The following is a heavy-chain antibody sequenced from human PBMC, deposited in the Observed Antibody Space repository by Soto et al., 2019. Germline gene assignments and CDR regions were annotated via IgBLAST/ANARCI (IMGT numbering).Heavy chain of an antibody. V-gene: IGHV3-53*01. CDR2: LYDVFGA. Sequence: DVQLVESGGGLIQPGESLSLSCVAFGLTVSGTKYVDWVRQAPGQGLECVSALYDVFGAFYADSVKGRFNTSRDRSSSTVYLPMKALRPDDPAVDYRASWREREHAFDVWGQGTAVIVSP. D-gene: IGHD1-1*01. CDR3: ASWREREHAFDV. J-gene: IGHJ3*01. CDR1: GLTVSGTKY.